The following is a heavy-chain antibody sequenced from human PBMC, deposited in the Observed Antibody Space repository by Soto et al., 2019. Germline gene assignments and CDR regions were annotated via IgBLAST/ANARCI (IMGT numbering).Heavy chain of an antibody. V-gene: IGHV1-2*02. Sequence: QVQLVQSGAEVKKPGASVTVSCRSSGDTFTDYYIHWVRQAPGQGLGWLGWINPNSGVTKYAQKFQGGVSMTRDTSIRTVYMQLSRLRSDDTAVYYCARESGGATATLDYYYFYMDVWGTGTTVTVSS. CDR1: GDTFTDYY. J-gene: IGHJ6*03. CDR3: ARESGGATATLDYYYFYMDV. CDR2: INPNSGVT. D-gene: IGHD5-12*01.